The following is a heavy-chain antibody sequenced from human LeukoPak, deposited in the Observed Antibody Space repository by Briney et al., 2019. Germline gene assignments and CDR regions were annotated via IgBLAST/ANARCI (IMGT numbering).Heavy chain of an antibody. CDR1: GYTFTSYD. Sequence: ASVKVSCKTSGYTFTSYDLNWVRQATGQGLEWMGWVNPNSGNTGYAQKLQGRVTMTTDTSTSTAYMELRSLRSDDTAVYYCARPDGSGSYLFFDYWGQGTLVTVSS. D-gene: IGHD3-10*01. V-gene: IGHV1-8*01. J-gene: IGHJ4*02. CDR3: ARPDGSGSYLFFDY. CDR2: VNPNSGNT.